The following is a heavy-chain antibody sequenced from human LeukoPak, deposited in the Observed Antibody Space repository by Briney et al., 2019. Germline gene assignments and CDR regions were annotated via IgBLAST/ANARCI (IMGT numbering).Heavy chain of an antibody. CDR2: IYTSGST. V-gene: IGHV4-61*02. D-gene: IGHD6-6*01. CDR1: GGSISSGSYY. J-gene: IGHJ6*03. CDR3: ARQNEYSSSSPYYYYYYMDV. Sequence: MPSETLSLTCTVSGGSISSGSYYWSWIRQPAGKGLEWIGRIYTSGSTNYNPSLKSRVTISVDTSKNQFSLKLSSVTAADTAVYYCARQNEYSSSSPYYYYYYMDVWGKGTTVTVSS.